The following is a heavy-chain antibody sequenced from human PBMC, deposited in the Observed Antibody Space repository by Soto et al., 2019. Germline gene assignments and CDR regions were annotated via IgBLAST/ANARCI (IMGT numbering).Heavy chain of an antibody. CDR1: RGSMRNYF. CDR3: AAGEASSRNLAPYYLDF. D-gene: IGHD6-13*01. V-gene: IGHV4-59*01. CDR2: IHYSGTT. Sequence: SETLSLTCTVSRGSMRNYFWTWIRQPPGKGLEWIGYIHYSGTTSFFPSYNPSLRSRVTISEDTSKNQFSLKLLSVTTADTAVYFCAAGEASSRNLAPYYLDFWGQGTLVTVSS. J-gene: IGHJ4*02.